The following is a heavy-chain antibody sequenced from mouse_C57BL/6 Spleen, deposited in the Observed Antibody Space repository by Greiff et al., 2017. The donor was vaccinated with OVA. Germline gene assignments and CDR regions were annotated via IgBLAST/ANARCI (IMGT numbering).Heavy chain of an antibody. Sequence: EVQLVESGGGLVKPGGSLKLSCAASGFTFSSYAMSWVRQTPEKRLEWVATISDGGSYTYYPDNVKGRFTISRDNAKNNLYLQMSHLKSEDTAMYYCARDHWGFDYWGQGTTLTVSS. D-gene: IGHD4-1*01. CDR1: GFTFSSYA. V-gene: IGHV5-4*01. J-gene: IGHJ2*01. CDR3: ARDHWGFDY. CDR2: ISDGGSYT.